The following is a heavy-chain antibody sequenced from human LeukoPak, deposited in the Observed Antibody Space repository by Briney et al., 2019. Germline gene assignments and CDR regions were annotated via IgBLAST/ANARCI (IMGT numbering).Heavy chain of an antibody. V-gene: IGHV3-66*02. CDR1: GFTVSSNH. Sequence: GGSLRLSCAASGFTVSSNHMHWVRKAPAKGLEWVSIIYDAGNTHFADSVKGRFPVSRDNSNNTVYLQMNSLRPEDTALYYCARDKGGMYGLDIWGQGTMVTVSS. CDR2: IYDAGNT. D-gene: IGHD2-8*01. CDR3: ARDKGGMYGLDI. J-gene: IGHJ3*02.